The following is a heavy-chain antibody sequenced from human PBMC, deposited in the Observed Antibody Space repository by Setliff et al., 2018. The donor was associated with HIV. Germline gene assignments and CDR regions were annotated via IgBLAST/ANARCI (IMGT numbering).Heavy chain of an antibody. CDR1: GGSISSYY. V-gene: IGHV4-59*12. CDR3: ARAQIAAPRPYEY. J-gene: IGHJ4*02. Sequence: ASETLSLTCTVSGGSISSYYWSWIRQPPGKGLQWIGFIYNSVTTNYNPSLKSRVTISIDTSKNQFSLRLTSVTAADTALYYCARAQIAAPRPYEYWGQGTLVTVSS. D-gene: IGHD6-6*01. CDR2: IYNSVTT.